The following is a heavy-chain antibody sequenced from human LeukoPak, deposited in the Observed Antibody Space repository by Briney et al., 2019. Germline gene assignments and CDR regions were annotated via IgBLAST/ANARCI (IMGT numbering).Heavy chain of an antibody. CDR1: GGSISSSNYY. V-gene: IGHV4-39*07. D-gene: IGHD3-10*01. Sequence: PSETLSLTCTVSGGSISSSNYYWDWIRQPPGKGLEWIGTMYNSGSTYYNPSLKSRVTISVDTSKNQFSLKLTSVTAADTAVYYCAKDSAYAYYGSGSYWDYWGQGTLVTVSS. CDR3: AKDSAYAYYGSGSYWDY. CDR2: MYNSGST. J-gene: IGHJ4*02.